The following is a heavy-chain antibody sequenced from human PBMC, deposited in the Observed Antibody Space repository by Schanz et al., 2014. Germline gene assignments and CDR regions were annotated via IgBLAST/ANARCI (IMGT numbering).Heavy chain of an antibody. CDR1: GGTFSSYT. D-gene: IGHD4-17*01. Sequence: QVQLVQSGAEVKKPGSSVKVSCTASGGTFSSYTISWIRQAPGQGLEWMGRIIPVLAIADYAQKFQGRVTITADKSTSTVYMELNSLRSEDTAVYYCARTIAYGGSSGYFDYWGQGTLVTVSS. V-gene: IGHV1-69*02. CDR2: IIPVLAIA. J-gene: IGHJ4*02. CDR3: ARTIAYGGSSGYFDY.